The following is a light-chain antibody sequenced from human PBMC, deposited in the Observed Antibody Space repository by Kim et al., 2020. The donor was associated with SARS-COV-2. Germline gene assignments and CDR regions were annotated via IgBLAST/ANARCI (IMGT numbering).Light chain of an antibody. CDR2: DTA. V-gene: IGLV7-46*01. J-gene: IGLJ3*02. CDR1: NGTVSSGNY. Sequence: PGEKVTLTCGYSNGTVSSGNYPHRVKLKPGQAPTTLISDTAKKHSWTPARFSGSLLGGKAALTLSGAQPEDEADYYCLLSYSGARVFGGGTKLTVL. CDR3: LLSYSGARV.